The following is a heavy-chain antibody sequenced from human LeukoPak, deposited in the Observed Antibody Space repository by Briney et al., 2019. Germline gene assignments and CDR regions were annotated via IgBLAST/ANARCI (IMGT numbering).Heavy chain of an antibody. D-gene: IGHD4-17*01. CDR2: INPSGGST. J-gene: IGHJ3*02. CDR3: TYGLRDAFDI. Sequence: ASVKVSCKASGYTFTSYDINWVRQATGQGLEWMGIINPSGGSTSYAQKFQGRVTMTRDTSTSTVYMELSSLRSEDTAVYYCTYGLRDAFDIWGQGTMVTVSS. CDR1: GYTFTSYD. V-gene: IGHV1-46*01.